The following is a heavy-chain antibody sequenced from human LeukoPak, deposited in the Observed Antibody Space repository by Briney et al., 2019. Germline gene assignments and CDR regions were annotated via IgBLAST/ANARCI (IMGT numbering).Heavy chain of an antibody. CDR3: ARIREAWDYGNYFDY. CDR1: DGSFSGYY. V-gene: IGHV4-34*01. J-gene: IGHJ4*02. D-gene: IGHD4-17*01. CDR2: INHSGST. Sequence: PSETLSLTCAVYDGSFSGYYWSWIRQPPGKGLEWIGEINHSGSTNYNPSLKSRVTISVDTSKNQFSLKLSSVTAADTAVYYCARIREAWDYGNYFDYWGQGTLVTVSS.